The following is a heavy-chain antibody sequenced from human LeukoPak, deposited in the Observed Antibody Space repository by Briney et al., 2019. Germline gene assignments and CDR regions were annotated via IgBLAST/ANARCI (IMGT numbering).Heavy chain of an antibody. J-gene: IGHJ4*02. CDR2: IYYSGST. Sequence: SETLSLTCTVSGGSISNSDYHWGWIRQPPGKALEWIGSIYYSGSTLHNPSLMSRVTMSVDTSKNQFTLKLSSVTAADTAVYYCATHGGDGPGSSNFDYWGQGTLVTVSS. D-gene: IGHD3-10*01. CDR3: ATHGGDGPGSSNFDY. V-gene: IGHV4-39*01. CDR1: GGSISNSDYH.